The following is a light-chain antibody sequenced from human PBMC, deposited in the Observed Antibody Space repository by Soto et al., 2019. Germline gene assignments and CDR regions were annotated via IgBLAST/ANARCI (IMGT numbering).Light chain of an antibody. J-gene: IGKJ2*01. Sequence: EIVLTQSPATLSLSPGERATLSCRASQSVSSYLAWYQQKPGQAPRLLIYDASNRATGIPARFSGSGSGTDFNLSISSLEPEDFAVYYGEQRSNWPPTFGQGTKLEIK. CDR1: QSVSSY. CDR2: DAS. CDR3: EQRSNWPPT. V-gene: IGKV3-11*01.